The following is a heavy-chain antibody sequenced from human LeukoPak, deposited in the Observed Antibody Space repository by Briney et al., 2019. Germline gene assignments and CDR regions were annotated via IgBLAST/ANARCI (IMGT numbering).Heavy chain of an antibody. CDR1: GGSFSGYY. Sequence: SETPSLTCAVYGGSFSGYYWSWIRQPPGKGLEWIGEINHSGSTNYNPSLKSRVTISVDTSKNQFSLQLNSVTPEDTAVYYCAGGGLVRGVTHWFDPWGQGTLVTVSS. V-gene: IGHV4-34*01. CDR2: INHSGST. CDR3: AGGGLVRGVTHWFDP. J-gene: IGHJ5*02. D-gene: IGHD3-10*01.